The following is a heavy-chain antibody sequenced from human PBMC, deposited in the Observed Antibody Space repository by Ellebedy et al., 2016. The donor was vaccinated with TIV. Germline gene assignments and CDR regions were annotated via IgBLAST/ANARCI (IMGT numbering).Heavy chain of an antibody. CDR1: GFTFSSYW. Sequence: GESLKISCAASGFTFSSYWMSWVRQAPGKGLEWVATIKQDGSVKYYADSVKGRFTISRDNSKNTLYLQMNSLRAEDTAVYYCAKADGEAPFDYWGQGTLVTVSS. CDR2: IKQDGSVK. V-gene: IGHV3-7*01. J-gene: IGHJ4*02. D-gene: IGHD4-17*01. CDR3: AKADGEAPFDY.